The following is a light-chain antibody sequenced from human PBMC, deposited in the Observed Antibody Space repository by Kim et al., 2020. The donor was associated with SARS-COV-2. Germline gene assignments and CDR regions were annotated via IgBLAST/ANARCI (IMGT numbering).Light chain of an antibody. V-gene: IGLV2-14*01. CDR2: DVS. Sequence: QSALTQPASVSGSPGQSITISCTGTSSDVGGYNYVSWYQQQPGKAPKLMIYDVSQRPSGVSNRFSGSKSGNMASLTISGLQAEDEADYHCCSYTSRATYVFGTGTKVTVL. CDR3: CSYTSRATYV. J-gene: IGLJ1*01. CDR1: SSDVGGYNY.